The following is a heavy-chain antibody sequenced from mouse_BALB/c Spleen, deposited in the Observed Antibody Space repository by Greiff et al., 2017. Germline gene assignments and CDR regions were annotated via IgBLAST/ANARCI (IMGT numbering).Heavy chain of an antibody. V-gene: IGHV5-4*02. CDR3: ARDRGLDSSGYGGGFAY. D-gene: IGHD3-2*01. J-gene: IGHJ3*01. Sequence: EVMLVESGGGLVKPGGSLKLSCAASGFTFSDYYMYWVRQTPEKRLEWVATISDGGSYTYYPDSVKGRFTISRDNAKNNLYLQMSSLKSEDTAMYYCARDRGLDSSGYGGGFAYWGQGTLVTVSA. CDR1: GFTFSDYY. CDR2: ISDGGSYT.